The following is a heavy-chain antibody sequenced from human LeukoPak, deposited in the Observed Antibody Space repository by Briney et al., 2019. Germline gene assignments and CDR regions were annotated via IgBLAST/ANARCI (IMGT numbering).Heavy chain of an antibody. Sequence: GGSLRLSCAASGFTVSSNFMSWVRQAPGKGLEWISVFYSGSSTYYAASVKGRFTISRDNSKNTVYLQMNSLRVEDTAVYYCARSALLRTPLDFWGQGTLVTVSS. V-gene: IGHV3-66*01. J-gene: IGHJ4*02. CDR1: GFTVSSNF. D-gene: IGHD5/OR15-5a*01. CDR3: ARSALLRTPLDF. CDR2: FYSGSST.